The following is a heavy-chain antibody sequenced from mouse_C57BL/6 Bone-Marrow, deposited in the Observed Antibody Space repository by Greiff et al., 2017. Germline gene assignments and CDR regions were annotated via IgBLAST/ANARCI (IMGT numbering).Heavy chain of an antibody. V-gene: IGHV1-69*01. J-gene: IGHJ4*01. CDR1: GYTFTSYW. CDR3: SRPYYDYDRGYYYAMDY. Sequence: QVQLQQPGAELVMPGASVKLSCKASGYTFTSYWMHWVKQRPGQGLEWIGEIDPSDSYTNYNQKFKGKSTLTVDKSSSTAYMQLSSLTSEDSAVYYCSRPYYDYDRGYYYAMDYCGQGTSVTVSS. CDR2: IDPSDSYT. D-gene: IGHD2-4*01.